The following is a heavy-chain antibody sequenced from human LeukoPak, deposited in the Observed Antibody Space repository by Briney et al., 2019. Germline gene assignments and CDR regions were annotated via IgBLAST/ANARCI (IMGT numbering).Heavy chain of an antibody. J-gene: IGHJ4*02. D-gene: IGHD5-12*01. Sequence: ASVKVSCKASGYTFTNYDINWVRQATGQGLEWMGWTNPNSGNTGYAQKFQGRVTMTRNTSISTAYMELSSLRSEDTAVYYCARNLLDIADPWESSGYWGQGTLVTVSS. V-gene: IGHV1-8*02. CDR1: GYTFTNYD. CDR3: ARNLLDIADPWESSGY. CDR2: TNPNSGNT.